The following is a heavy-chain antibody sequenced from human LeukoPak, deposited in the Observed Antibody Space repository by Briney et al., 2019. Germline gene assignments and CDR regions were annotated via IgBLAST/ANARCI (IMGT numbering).Heavy chain of an antibody. CDR3: ARGGYCSSTSCFGKGLRLNWFDP. D-gene: IGHD2-2*01. V-gene: IGHV4-30-2*01. J-gene: IGHJ5*02. CDR2: IYHSGST. Sequence: SETLSLTCAVSGGSISSGGYCWSWIRQPPGKGLEWIGYIYHSGSTYYNPSLKSRVTISVDRSKNQFSLKLSSVTAEDTAVYYCARGGYCSSTSCFGKGLRLNWFDPWGQGTLVTVSS. CDR1: GGSISSGGYC.